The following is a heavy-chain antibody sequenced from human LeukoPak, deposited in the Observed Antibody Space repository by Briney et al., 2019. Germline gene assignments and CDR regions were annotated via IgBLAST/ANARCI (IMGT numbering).Heavy chain of an antibody. D-gene: IGHD3-9*01. CDR2: ISSSSTI. CDR3: ARDPRVKSKYDILSYYYYYYMDV. CDR1: GFTFSSYS. J-gene: IGHJ6*03. V-gene: IGHV3-48*01. Sequence: AGGSLRLSCAASGFTFSSYSMNWVRQAPGKGLEWVSYISSSSTIYYADSVKGRFTISRDNAKNSLYLQMNSLRAEDTAVYYCARDPRVKSKYDILSYYYYYYMDVWGKGTTVTVSS.